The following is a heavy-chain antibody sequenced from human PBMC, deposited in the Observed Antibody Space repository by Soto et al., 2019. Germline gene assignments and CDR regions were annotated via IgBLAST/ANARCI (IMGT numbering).Heavy chain of an antibody. CDR2: IKEDGSET. D-gene: IGHD4-17*01. J-gene: IGHJ4*02. CDR3: ARRGDDFDS. Sequence: PWGSLRLSCAASGFTFSSYAMSWVCQAPGKGLEWVANIKEDGSETYYVDSVKGRFTISRDNAKNSLYLQMHSLRAEDTAVYYCARRGDDFDSWGQGNLVTVS. CDR1: GFTFSSYA. V-gene: IGHV3-7*01.